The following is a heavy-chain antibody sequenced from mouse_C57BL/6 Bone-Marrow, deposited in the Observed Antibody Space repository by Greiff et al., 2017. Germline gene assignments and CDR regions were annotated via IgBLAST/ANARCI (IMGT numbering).Heavy chain of an antibody. CDR1: GYTFTDYY. CDR3: ASPYYGGYYFGY. V-gene: IGHV1-76*01. CDR2: IYPGSGNT. J-gene: IGHJ2*01. D-gene: IGHD1-2*01. Sequence: VKLMESGAELVRPGASVKLSCKASGYTFTDYYINWVKQRPGQGLEWIARIYPGSGNTYYNEKFTGKATMTAEKYSSTAYMQLSSLTSEDSAVYVCASPYYGGYYFGYWGQGTTLTVSS.